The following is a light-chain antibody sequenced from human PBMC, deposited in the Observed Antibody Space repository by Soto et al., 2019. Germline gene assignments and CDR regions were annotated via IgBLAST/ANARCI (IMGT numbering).Light chain of an antibody. Sequence: DIQMTQSPSSLSASVGDRVTITCRASQSISSYLNWYQQKPGKAPKLLIYAASSLQSGVPSRFSGSGSGTDFTLTISSLQPDDFATYYCQQSYSTPLPFGGGTKVEIK. V-gene: IGKV1-39*01. CDR3: QQSYSTPLP. CDR2: AAS. CDR1: QSISSY. J-gene: IGKJ4*01.